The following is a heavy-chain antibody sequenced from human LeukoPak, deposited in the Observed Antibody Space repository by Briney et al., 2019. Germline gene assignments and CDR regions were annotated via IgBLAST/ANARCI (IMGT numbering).Heavy chain of an antibody. D-gene: IGHD6-19*01. CDR1: GGSFSGYY. J-gene: IGHJ5*02. V-gene: IGHV4-34*01. Sequence: SETLSLTCAVYGGSFSGYYWNWIRQPPGKGLEWIGKINHSGSTNYNPSLRSRVTISVDTSKNQFSLKLSSVTAADTAVYYCARAEYSSGWYRGRGGNWFDPWGQGTLVTVSS. CDR3: ARAEYSSGWYRGRGGNWFDP. CDR2: INHSGST.